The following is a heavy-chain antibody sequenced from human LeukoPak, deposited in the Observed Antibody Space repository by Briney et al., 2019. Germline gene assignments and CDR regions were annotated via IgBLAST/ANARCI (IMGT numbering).Heavy chain of an antibody. J-gene: IGHJ4*02. V-gene: IGHV1-2*02. CDR1: GYTFTCYY. CDR3: ARGDYVWGSYLQTYYFDY. Sequence: GASVKVSCKASGYTFTCYYVHWVRQAPGQGLEWMGWINPNSGGTNYAQKFQGRVTMTRDTSISTAYMELSRLRSDDTAVYYCARGDYVWGSYLQTYYFDYWGQGTLVTVSS. CDR2: INPNSGGT. D-gene: IGHD3-16*02.